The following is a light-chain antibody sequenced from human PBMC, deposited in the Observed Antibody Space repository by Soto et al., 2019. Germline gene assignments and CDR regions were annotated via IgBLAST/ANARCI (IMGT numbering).Light chain of an antibody. J-gene: IGKJ5*01. CDR2: ATS. CDR1: RNVSIH. Sequence: PLTQSPSSLAASVGDRLTLTCRASRNVSIHLNWYQHKPGKGPTLLIHATSNLQIGVPSRFSGSGSGTEFTLTISSLEPEDFGTYYCQQSYKMPSFGQGTRLVIK. CDR3: QQSYKMPS. V-gene: IGKV1-39*01.